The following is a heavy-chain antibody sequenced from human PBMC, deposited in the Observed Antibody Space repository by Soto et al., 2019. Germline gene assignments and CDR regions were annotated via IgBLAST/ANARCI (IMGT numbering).Heavy chain of an antibody. CDR1: GYTLTSYG. J-gene: IGHJ6*02. D-gene: IGHD2-15*01. CDR3: ARGFRVVVAATDYYGMDV. Sequence: SVKVSCKASGYTLTSYGISWVRQAPGQGLEWMGWISAYNGNTNYSQKLQGRVTMTTDTSTSTAYMELRSLRSDDTAVYYCARGFRVVVAATDYYGMDVWGQGTTVTGSS. V-gene: IGHV1-18*04. CDR2: ISAYNGNT.